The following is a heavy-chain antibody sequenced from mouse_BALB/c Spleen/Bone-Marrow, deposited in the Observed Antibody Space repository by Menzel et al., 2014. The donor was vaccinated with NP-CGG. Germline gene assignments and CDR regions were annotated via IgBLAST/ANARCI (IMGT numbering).Heavy chain of an antibody. V-gene: IGHV1-14*01. Sequence: EVKLMESGPELVKPGASVKMSCKASGYTFTSYVMHWVKQKPGQGLEWIGYINPYNDGTKYNEKFKGKATLTSDKSSSTAYMELSSLTSEDSAVYYCARPGGNYVLYAMDYWGQGTSVTGSS. CDR2: INPYNDGT. CDR3: ARPGGNYVLYAMDY. J-gene: IGHJ4*01. D-gene: IGHD2-1*01. CDR1: GYTFTSYV.